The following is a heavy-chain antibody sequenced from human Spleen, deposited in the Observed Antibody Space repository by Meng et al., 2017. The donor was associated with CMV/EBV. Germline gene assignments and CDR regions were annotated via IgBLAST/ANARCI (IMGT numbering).Heavy chain of an antibody. CDR3: AKINWLLYAFDY. CDR2: ISSGDSPI. Sequence: AAVGFTFSDYYMSWIRQAPGKGLEWVSYISSGDSPIYYADSVKGRFTISRDNAKNSLYLQMNSLRAEDTAVYYCAKINWLLYAFDYWGQGTLVTVSS. V-gene: IGHV3-11*04. J-gene: IGHJ4*02. D-gene: IGHD3-9*01. CDR1: GFTFSDYY.